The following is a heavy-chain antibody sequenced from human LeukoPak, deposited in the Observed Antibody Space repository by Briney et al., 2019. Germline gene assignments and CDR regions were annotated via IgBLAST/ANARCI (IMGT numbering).Heavy chain of an antibody. D-gene: IGHD4-23*01. CDR2: FSVSDQTT. Sequence: GGSLRLSCAASGFTFSSYAMSWVRQAPGKGLEWVSGFSVSDQTTYYADSVKGRFTISRDNSKNTLYLQMNSLRAEDTAVYYCARRAGGYSHPYDYWGQGTLVTVSS. V-gene: IGHV3-23*01. CDR1: GFTFSSYA. J-gene: IGHJ4*02. CDR3: ARRAGGYSHPYDY.